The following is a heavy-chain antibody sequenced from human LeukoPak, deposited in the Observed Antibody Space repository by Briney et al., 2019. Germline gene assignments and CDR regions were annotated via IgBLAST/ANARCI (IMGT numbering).Heavy chain of an antibody. D-gene: IGHD3-3*01. CDR3: ASGQPKYEFFNGHAHFYY. Sequence: GGSLRLSCAASGFTFSSYAMHWVRQAPGKGLEWVAVISYDGSNKYYADSVKGRFTISRDNSKNTLYLQMNSLRAEDTAVYYCASGQPKYEFFNGHAHFYYWGQGNPVPV. V-gene: IGHV3-30-3*01. CDR1: GFTFSSYA. J-gene: IGHJ4*02. CDR2: ISYDGSNK.